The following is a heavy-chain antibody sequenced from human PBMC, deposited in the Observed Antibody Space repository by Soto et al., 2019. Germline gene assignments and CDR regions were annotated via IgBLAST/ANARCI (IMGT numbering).Heavy chain of an antibody. V-gene: IGHV3-33*01. CDR2: IWYDGSNK. CDR3: AREVGAAPCYFDY. Sequence: QVQLVESGGGVVQPGRSLRLSCAASGFTFSSYGMHWVRQAPGKGLEWVAVIWYDGSNKYYADSVKGPFTISRDNSKNTLYLQMNSLRAEDTAVYYCAREVGAAPCYFDYWGQGTLVTVSS. J-gene: IGHJ4*03. D-gene: IGHD2-15*01. CDR1: GFTFSSYG.